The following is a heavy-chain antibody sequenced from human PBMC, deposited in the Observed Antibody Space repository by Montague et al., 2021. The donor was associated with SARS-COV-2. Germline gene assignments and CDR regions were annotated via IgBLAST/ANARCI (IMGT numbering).Heavy chain of an antibody. CDR3: ARLLPDGTVVATDNAFDS. CDR1: GASISRSDYY. V-gene: IGHV4-39*02. J-gene: IGHJ4*02. D-gene: IGHD2-21*02. Sequence: SETLSLTCTVSGASISRSDYYWVWIRQPPGKGLELIGRIHYIGNTYYNPSLQSRVTISVDTSENHFSLKLMSVIAADTAVDHCARLLPDGTVVATDNAFDSWGQGTLVTVSS. CDR2: IHYIGNT.